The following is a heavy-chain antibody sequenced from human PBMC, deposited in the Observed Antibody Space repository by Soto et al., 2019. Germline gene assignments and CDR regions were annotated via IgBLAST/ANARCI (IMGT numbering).Heavy chain of an antibody. J-gene: IGHJ5*01. CDR1: GDSVSSSSVT. V-gene: IGHV6-1*01. D-gene: IGHD1-26*01. Sequence: LTCAISGDSVSSSSVTWNWIRQSPSRGLEWLGRTYYRSKWYNDYAESVKSRITINPDTSKNQFSLHLNSVTPEDTAVYYCVRLIGNSWLDFWGQGTLVTVSS. CDR2: TYYRSKWYN. CDR3: VRLIGNSWLDF.